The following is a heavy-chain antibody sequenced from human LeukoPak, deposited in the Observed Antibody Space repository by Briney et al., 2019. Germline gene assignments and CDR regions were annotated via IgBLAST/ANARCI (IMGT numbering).Heavy chain of an antibody. CDR2: ISSSGSTI. CDR1: GFIVSSNY. V-gene: IGHV3-48*03. Sequence: GGSLRLSCAASGFIVSSNYMTWVRQAPGKGLEWVSYISSSGSTIYYADSVKGRFTISRDNAKNSLYLQMNSLRAEDTAVYYCARGRKLGIDYWGQGTLVTVSS. CDR3: ARGRKLGIDY. D-gene: IGHD7-27*01. J-gene: IGHJ4*02.